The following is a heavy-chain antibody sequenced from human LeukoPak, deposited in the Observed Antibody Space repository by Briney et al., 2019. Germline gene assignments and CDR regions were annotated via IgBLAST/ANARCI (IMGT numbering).Heavy chain of an antibody. CDR1: GYTLTELS. CDR3: ASSSSQPYYYDSSGYGDAFDI. Sequence: ASVKVSCKVSGYTLTELSMHWVRQAPGKGLEWMGGFDPEDGETIYAQKFQGRVTMTEDTSTDTANMELSSLRSEDTAVYYCASSSSQPYYYDSSGYGDAFDIWGQGTMVTVSS. V-gene: IGHV1-24*01. J-gene: IGHJ3*02. D-gene: IGHD3-22*01. CDR2: FDPEDGET.